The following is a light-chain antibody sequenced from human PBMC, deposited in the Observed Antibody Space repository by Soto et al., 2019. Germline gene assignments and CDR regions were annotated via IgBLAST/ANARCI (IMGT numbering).Light chain of an antibody. CDR2: QAS. CDR3: QQYNSDAPYT. Sequence: DIQMTQSPSTLSASVGDRVTITCRASQSIGTWLAWYQQKPGKAPKLLIYQASNLESGVPSRFSGSGSGTEFTLTISSLQPDDFASYYCQQYNSDAPYTFGPGTKVDIK. J-gene: IGKJ3*01. CDR1: QSIGTW. V-gene: IGKV1-5*03.